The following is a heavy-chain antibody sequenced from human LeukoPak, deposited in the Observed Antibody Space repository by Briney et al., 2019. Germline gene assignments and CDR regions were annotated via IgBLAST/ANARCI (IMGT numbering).Heavy chain of an antibody. D-gene: IGHD1-26*01. CDR1: GCTFTSYY. CDR2: INPSGGST. Sequence: ASVKVSCKASGCTFTSYYMHWVRQAPGQGLEWMGIINPSGGSTSYAQKFQGRVTMTRDTSTSTVYMELSSLRSEDTAVYYCARGSGSYRSPFYYFDYWGQGTLVTVSS. J-gene: IGHJ4*02. CDR3: ARGSGSYRSPFYYFDY. V-gene: IGHV1-46*01.